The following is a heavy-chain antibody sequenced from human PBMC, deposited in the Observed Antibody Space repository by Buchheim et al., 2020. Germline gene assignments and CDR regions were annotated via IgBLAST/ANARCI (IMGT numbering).Heavy chain of an antibody. CDR3: AKDSGASSPLFYYYYGMDV. CDR2: ISYDGSNK. Sequence: QVQLVESGGGVVQPGRSLRLSCAASGFTFSSYGMHWVRQAPGKGLEWVAVISYDGSNKYYADSVKGRFTISRDNPKNTLYLQMNSLRAEDTAVYYCAKDSGASSPLFYYYYGMDVWGQGTT. J-gene: IGHJ6*02. D-gene: IGHD3-10*01. CDR1: GFTFSSYG. V-gene: IGHV3-30*18.